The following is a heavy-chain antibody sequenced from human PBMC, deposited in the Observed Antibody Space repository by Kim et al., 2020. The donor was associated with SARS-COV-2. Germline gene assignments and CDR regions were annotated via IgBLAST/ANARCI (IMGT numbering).Heavy chain of an antibody. CDR2: K. V-gene: IGHV3-30*01. J-gene: IGHJ4*02. CDR3: AREGTATDFDY. D-gene: IGHD5-18*01. Sequence: KFYADSVKGRFTSSRDTSKNTLYLQMDSLRAEDTAMYYCAREGTATDFDYWGQGTLVTVSS.